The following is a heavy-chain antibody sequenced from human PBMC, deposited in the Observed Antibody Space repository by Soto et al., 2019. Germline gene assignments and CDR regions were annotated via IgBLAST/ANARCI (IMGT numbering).Heavy chain of an antibody. V-gene: IGHV3-23*01. CDR3: AKDPYPRRRDDFWSGYYTTYYFDY. J-gene: IGHJ4*02. Sequence: GGSLRLSCAASGFTFSSYAMSWVRQAPGKGLEWVSAISGSGGSTYYADSVKGRFTISRDNSKNTLYLQMNSLRAEDTAVYYCAKDPYPRRRDDFWSGYYTTYYFDYWGQGTLVTVSS. CDR2: ISGSGGST. D-gene: IGHD3-3*01. CDR1: GFTFSSYA.